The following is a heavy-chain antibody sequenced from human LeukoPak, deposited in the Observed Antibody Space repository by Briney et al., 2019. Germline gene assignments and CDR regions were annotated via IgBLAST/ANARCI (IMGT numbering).Heavy chain of an antibody. J-gene: IGHJ4*02. CDR1: GYTFTTYD. Sequence: ASVKVSCKASGYTFTTYDINWVRQATGQGLEWMGWMSPNSGNTGYAQKFQGRVTMTRDTSINTAHMELSSLTSEDTAVYFCARGVTAGVDFWGQGTLVTVSS. CDR2: MSPNSGNT. D-gene: IGHD6-25*01. CDR3: ARGVTAGVDF. V-gene: IGHV1-8*01.